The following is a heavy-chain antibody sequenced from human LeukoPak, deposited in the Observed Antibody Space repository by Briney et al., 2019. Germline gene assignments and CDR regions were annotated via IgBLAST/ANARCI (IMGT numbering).Heavy chain of an antibody. CDR2: ISSSSTSI. Sequence: GGSLRLSCSASGLTLTDFTINWVRQAPGKGLEWVSSISSSSTSISYADSVKGRFTISRDNAKNSLYLQMNSLRAEDTAVYYCAELGITMIGGVWGKGTTVTISP. D-gene: IGHD3-10*02. J-gene: IGHJ6*04. CDR1: GLTLTDFT. CDR3: AELGITMIGGV. V-gene: IGHV3-21*01.